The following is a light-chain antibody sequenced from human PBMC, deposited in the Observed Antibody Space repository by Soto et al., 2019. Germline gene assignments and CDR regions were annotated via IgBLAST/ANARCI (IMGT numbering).Light chain of an antibody. CDR2: DAS. Sequence: DIQMTQSPSTLSASVGDRVIITCRASQSISDYLAWYQQKPGKAPKLLNYDASNLESGVPSTFSGSGSGTEFTLTISSLQPDDFATYYCQQYYTYWHMFGQGTRVEIK. CDR3: QQYYTYWHM. V-gene: IGKV1-5*01. CDR1: QSISDY. J-gene: IGKJ1*01.